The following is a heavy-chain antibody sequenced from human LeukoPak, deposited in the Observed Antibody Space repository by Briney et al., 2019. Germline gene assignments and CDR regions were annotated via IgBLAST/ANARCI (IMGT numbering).Heavy chain of an antibody. CDR3: ASSLSGSYASDY. CDR2: IIPILGIA. V-gene: IGHV1-69*02. CDR1: GGTFSSYT. D-gene: IGHD1-26*01. Sequence: SVEVSCKASGGTFSSYTISWVRQAPGQGLEWMGRIIPILGIANYAQKFQGRVTITADKSTSTAYMELSSLRSEDTAVYYCASSLSGSYASDYWGQGTLVTVSS. J-gene: IGHJ4*02.